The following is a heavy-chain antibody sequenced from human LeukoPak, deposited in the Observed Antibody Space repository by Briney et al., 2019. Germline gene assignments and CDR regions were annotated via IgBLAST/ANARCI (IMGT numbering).Heavy chain of an antibody. Sequence: ASGKLSCKASGYSFTDYYFHWVRQAPGQGLEWMGWINPNTGGTNYAQKFQVRVTMTIATSITTASMDLRSLRRDDTAVYYCARDGRWELAGGDYWGQGTLVTVSS. J-gene: IGHJ4*02. CDR3: ARDGRWELAGGDY. D-gene: IGHD1-26*01. CDR1: GYSFTDYY. V-gene: IGHV1-2*02. CDR2: INPNTGGT.